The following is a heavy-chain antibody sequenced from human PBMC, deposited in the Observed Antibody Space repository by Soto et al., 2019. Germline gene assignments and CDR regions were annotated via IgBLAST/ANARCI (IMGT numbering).Heavy chain of an antibody. Sequence: GGSLRLSCAASGVTFISYGMHWVRQATGKGLEWVAVISYDGSNKYYADSVKGRFTISRDNSKNTLYLQMNSLRAEDTAVYYCAKDLREVVVITNDYYYYGMDVWGQGTTVTVSS. CDR2: ISYDGSNK. D-gene: IGHD3-22*01. J-gene: IGHJ6*02. CDR1: GVTFISYG. V-gene: IGHV3-30*18. CDR3: AKDLREVVVITNDYYYYGMDV.